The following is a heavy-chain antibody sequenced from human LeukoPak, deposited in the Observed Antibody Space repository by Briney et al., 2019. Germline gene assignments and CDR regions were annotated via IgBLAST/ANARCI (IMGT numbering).Heavy chain of an antibody. J-gene: IGHJ4*02. V-gene: IGHV4-38-2*01. CDR3: ARSGVVRIPIDY. CDR1: GYSISSGYY. Sequence: SETLSHTCAVSGYSISSGYYWGWIRQPPGRGLAWIGSIYHSGSTYYNPSLMSRVTISVDTSKNQFSLKLSSVTAADTAVYYSARSGVVRIPIDYWGQGALVTVSS. CDR2: IYHSGST. D-gene: IGHD2-2*01.